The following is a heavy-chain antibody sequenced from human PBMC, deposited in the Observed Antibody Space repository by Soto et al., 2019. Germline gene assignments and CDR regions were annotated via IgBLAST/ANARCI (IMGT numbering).Heavy chain of an antibody. CDR2: ISDGGERT. J-gene: IGHJ6*02. D-gene: IGHD3-3*01. V-gene: IGHV3-23*01. CDR1: GFTFTDYV. Sequence: PGGSLRLSCVASGFTFTDYVMSWVRQVPGKGLEWVSSISDGGERTDYRDSVRGRFTISRDNARFTLHLQMNSLRVDDTATYFCAGDRSTDFGLDVWGQGTTVTVSS. CDR3: AGDRSTDFGLDV.